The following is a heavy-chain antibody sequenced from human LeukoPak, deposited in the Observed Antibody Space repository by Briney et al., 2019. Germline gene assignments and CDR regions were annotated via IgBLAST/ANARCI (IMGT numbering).Heavy chain of an antibody. CDR3: ATTRMSSSWYLDFDY. V-gene: IGHV5-51*01. Sequence: GESLKISCKGSGYSFTSYWIGWVRQMPGKGLEWMGIIYPGDSDTRYSPSFQGQVTISADKTISTAYLQWSSLKASDTAMYYCATTRMSSSWYLDFDYWGQGTLVTVSS. CDR1: GYSFTSYW. D-gene: IGHD6-13*01. J-gene: IGHJ4*02. CDR2: IYPGDSDT.